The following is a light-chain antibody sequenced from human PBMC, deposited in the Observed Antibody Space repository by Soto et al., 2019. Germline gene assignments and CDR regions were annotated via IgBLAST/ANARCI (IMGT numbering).Light chain of an antibody. CDR3: QQYESFPRT. J-gene: IGKJ1*01. V-gene: IGKV1-5*03. CDR1: QSINNW. Sequence: DIQMTQSPSTLSASVGASVTITCRASQSINNWLAWYQQKPGKAPKLFIFKASTLESGVPSRFSGSGSGTEFTLSISSLQPDDFATYFCQQYESFPRTFGQGTKVEIK. CDR2: KAS.